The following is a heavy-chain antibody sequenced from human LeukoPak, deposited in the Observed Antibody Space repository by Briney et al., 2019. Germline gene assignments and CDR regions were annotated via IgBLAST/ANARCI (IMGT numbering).Heavy chain of an antibody. D-gene: IGHD4-23*01. CDR3: ARGGVTSVVDV. CDR2: ISPYNGNT. Sequence: ASVKVSCKASGYTFTGYYMHWVRQAPGQGLEWMGWISPYNGNTNYAQKLQGRVTMTTDTSTSTAYMELRSLTSDDTAVYYCARGGVTSVVDVWGKGTTVTISS. CDR1: GYTFTGYY. V-gene: IGHV1-18*04. J-gene: IGHJ6*04.